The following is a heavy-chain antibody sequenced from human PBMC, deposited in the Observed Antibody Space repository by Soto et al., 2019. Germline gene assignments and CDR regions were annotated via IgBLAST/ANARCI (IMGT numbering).Heavy chain of an antibody. Sequence: QVQLQESGPGLVKSSQTLSLTCTVSGGSISSGDYYWSWIRQHPGKGLEWIGYIYYRGSTYYNLSLKSRVTISVDTSRNQFSLRLSSVTAADTAVYYCAREHDHGDYSFDYWGQGTLVTVSS. D-gene: IGHD4-17*01. CDR1: GGSISSGDYY. J-gene: IGHJ4*02. CDR3: AREHDHGDYSFDY. CDR2: IYYRGST. V-gene: IGHV4-31*03.